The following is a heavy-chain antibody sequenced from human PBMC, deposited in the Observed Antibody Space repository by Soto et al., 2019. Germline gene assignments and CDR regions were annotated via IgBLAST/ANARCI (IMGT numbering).Heavy chain of an antibody. V-gene: IGHV3-21*01. CDR3: ARDPSEGRVGNWFES. CDR2: ISSSTSYV. CDR1: GFTFSRYG. Sequence: EVQLVESGGGLVKPGGSLRLSCAASGFTFSRYGMNWVRQAPGKGLEWVSSISSSTSYVYYADSVKGRFSVSRDNAKKILYLDMYALRTEDTAVYYCARDPSEGRVGNWFESWGQGTLVTVSS. D-gene: IGHD2-2*01. J-gene: IGHJ5*01.